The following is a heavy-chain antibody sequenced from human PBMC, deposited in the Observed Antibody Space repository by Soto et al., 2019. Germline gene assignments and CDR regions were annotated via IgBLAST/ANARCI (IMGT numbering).Heavy chain of an antibody. D-gene: IGHD4-4*01. Sequence: CKGSGYSLTSYWKGWVRQMPGKGLEWMGIIKPDESNTRYSPSFQGQVTIAADKSISTAYLQWSSLKASDIALYYCARHAVTGDYYYYMDVWGKGTTVTVSS. CDR3: ARHAVTGDYYYYMDV. CDR1: GYSLTSYW. CDR2: IKPDESNT. V-gene: IGHV5-51*01. J-gene: IGHJ6*03.